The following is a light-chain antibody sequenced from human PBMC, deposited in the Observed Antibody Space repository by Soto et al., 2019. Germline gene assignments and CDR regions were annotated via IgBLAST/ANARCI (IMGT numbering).Light chain of an antibody. Sequence: QSVLTQPTSPSGTPGQRVTISCSGSSSNIGSNTVNWYQKLPGRAPKLLVYSNNNNRPSGDPARFFGFKSGTSASLAISGLQSEDESDYYCAAWDDRFNVPVFGGVTKLTVL. CDR1: SSNIGSNT. V-gene: IGLV1-44*01. CDR3: AAWDDRFNVPV. J-gene: IGLJ3*02. CDR2: SNNN.